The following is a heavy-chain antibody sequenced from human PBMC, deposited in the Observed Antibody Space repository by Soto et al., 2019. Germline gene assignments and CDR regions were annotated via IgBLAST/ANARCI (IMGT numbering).Heavy chain of an antibody. CDR2: ISAYNGNT. V-gene: IGHV1-18*01. J-gene: IGHJ6*02. Sequence: QVQLVQSGAEVKKPGASVKVSCKASGYTFTSYGISWVRQAPGQGLEWMGWISAYNGNTNYAQKLQGRVTMTTDTSTSTAYMELRGLRSDDTAVYYCARVAAMVTGYYYGMDVWGQGTTVTVSS. CDR1: GYTFTSYG. CDR3: ARVAAMVTGYYYGMDV. D-gene: IGHD5-18*01.